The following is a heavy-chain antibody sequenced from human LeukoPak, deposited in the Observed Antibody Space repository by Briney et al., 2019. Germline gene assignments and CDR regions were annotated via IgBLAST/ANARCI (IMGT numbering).Heavy chain of an antibody. V-gene: IGHV4-4*02. Sequence: SGTLSLTCAVSGGSISSSNWWSWVRQPPGKGLEWIGYIYYSGSTNYNPSLKSRVTISVDTSKNQFSLKLSSVTAADTAVYYCARVDYAYSSGWYVDYWGQGILVTVSS. CDR3: ARVDYAYSSGWYVDY. CDR1: GGSISSSNW. J-gene: IGHJ4*02. D-gene: IGHD6-19*01. CDR2: IYYSGST.